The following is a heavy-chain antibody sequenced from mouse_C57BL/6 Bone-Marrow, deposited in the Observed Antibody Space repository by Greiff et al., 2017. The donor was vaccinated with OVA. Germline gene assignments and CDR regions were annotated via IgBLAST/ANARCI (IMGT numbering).Heavy chain of an antibody. CDR3: EITTPHLDY. D-gene: IGHD1-1*01. CDR2: INPSSGYT. J-gene: IGHJ2*01. V-gene: IGHV1-7*01. Sequence: VQLQESGAELAKPGASVKLSCKASGYTFTSYWMHWVKQRPGQGLEWIGYINPSSGYTTYNQKFKGKATLTADKSSSTAYMQLSSLTYEDSAVDYCEITTPHLDYWGQGTTLTVSS. CDR1: GYTFTSYW.